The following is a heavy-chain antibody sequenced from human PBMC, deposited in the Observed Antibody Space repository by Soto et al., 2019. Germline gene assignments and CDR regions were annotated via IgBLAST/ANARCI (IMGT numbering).Heavy chain of an antibody. Sequence: PSETLSLTCTVSGGSISSGGYYWSWIRQHPGKGLEWIGYIYYSGSTYYNPSLKSRVTISVDTSKNQFSLKLSSVTAADTAVYYCARTSGSYYPFDYWGQGTLVTVSS. J-gene: IGHJ4*02. CDR2: IYYSGST. CDR3: ARTSGSYYPFDY. V-gene: IGHV4-31*03. CDR1: GGSISSGGYY. D-gene: IGHD1-26*01.